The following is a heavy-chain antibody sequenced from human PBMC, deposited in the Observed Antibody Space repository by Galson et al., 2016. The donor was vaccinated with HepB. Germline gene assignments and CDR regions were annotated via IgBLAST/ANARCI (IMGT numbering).Heavy chain of an antibody. D-gene: IGHD3-3*02. V-gene: IGHV3-30-3*01. Sequence: TLTLSSAASKFTLNASAMHSGSRAPGQGLRWVGTISYAERAESSAEPVKGRFTISKDNSKNTLYLQMNSLGAEDMSVYYCARDNADGLAIFHAFDMWGQGTMVTVSP. CDR1: KFTLNASA. CDR3: ARDNADGLAIFHAFDM. J-gene: IGHJ3*02. CDR2: ISYAERAE.